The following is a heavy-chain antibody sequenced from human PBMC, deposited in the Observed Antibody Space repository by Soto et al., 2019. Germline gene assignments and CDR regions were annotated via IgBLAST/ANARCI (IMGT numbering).Heavy chain of an antibody. Sequence: GGSLRLSCAASGFTFSDYYMNWIRQAPGKGLEWISYISGGGGSTIYYTDSVKGRFTISRDTAKKSLYLDMNSLRAEDTAVYFCARGRGYYDSSGYDFWGQGTPVTVSS. CDR1: GFTFSDYY. V-gene: IGHV3-11*01. J-gene: IGHJ4*02. D-gene: IGHD3-22*01. CDR3: ARGRGYYDSSGYDF. CDR2: ISGGGGSTI.